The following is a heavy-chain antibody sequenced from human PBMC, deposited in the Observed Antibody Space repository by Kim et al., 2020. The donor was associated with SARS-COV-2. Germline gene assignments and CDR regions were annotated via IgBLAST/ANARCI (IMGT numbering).Heavy chain of an antibody. CDR3: ARGRGGISMVVVVITAAEYYFDF. CDR1: GESFSDFS. J-gene: IGHJ4*02. D-gene: IGHD3-22*01. V-gene: IGHV4-34*01. CDR2: IDHRGST. Sequence: SETLSLTCAVYGESFSDFSWSWIRQSPGKGLEWIGDIDHRGSTNYNPSLKGRLSISVDTSKNQFSLRLASVTAADTAVYYCARGRGGISMVVVVITAAEYYFDFWGRGSRVTVSS.